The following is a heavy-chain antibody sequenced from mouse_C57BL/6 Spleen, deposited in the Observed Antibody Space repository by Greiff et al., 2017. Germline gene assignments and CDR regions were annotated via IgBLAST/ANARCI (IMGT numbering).Heavy chain of an antibody. Sequence: EVQLQQSGPGLVKPSQSLSLTCSVTGYSITSGYYWNWIRQFPGNKLEWMGYISYDGSNNYNPSLKNRISITRDTSKNQFFLKLNSVTTEDTATYYCVKGLGRRDYAMDYWGQGTSVTVSS. CDR2: ISYDGSN. D-gene: IGHD4-1*01. V-gene: IGHV3-6*01. CDR3: VKGLGRRDYAMDY. CDR1: GYSITSGYY. J-gene: IGHJ4*01.